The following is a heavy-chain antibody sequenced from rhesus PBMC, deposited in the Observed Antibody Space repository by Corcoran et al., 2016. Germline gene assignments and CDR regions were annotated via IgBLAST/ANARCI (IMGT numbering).Heavy chain of an antibody. CDR1: GGSISDDYY. D-gene: IGHD5-24*01. V-gene: IGHV4-106*01. Sequence: QVQLQESGPGLVKPSETLSLTCAVSGGSISDDYYGSWIRQPPGKGLEWIGYIYVRGGGTNYNPSRTKRFTISIDTSTNQFSHKLSSVTASDAAVYYCARESGLIPVDYWGQGVLVTVSS. J-gene: IGHJ4*01. CDR3: ARESGLIPVDY. CDR2: IYVRGGGT.